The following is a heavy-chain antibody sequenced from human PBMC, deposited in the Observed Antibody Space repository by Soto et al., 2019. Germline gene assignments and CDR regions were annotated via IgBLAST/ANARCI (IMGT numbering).Heavy chain of an antibody. J-gene: IGHJ6*02. CDR3: ARDAGDYYYYGMDV. CDR2: ISSSSSYI. Sequence: GSLRLSCAASEFTFSTYSMNWVRQAPGKGLEWVSSISSSSSYIYYADSVKGRFTISRDNAKNSLYLQMNSLRAEDSAVYYCARDAGDYYYYGMDVWGQGTAVTVS. V-gene: IGHV3-21*01. CDR1: EFTFSTYS. D-gene: IGHD3-10*01.